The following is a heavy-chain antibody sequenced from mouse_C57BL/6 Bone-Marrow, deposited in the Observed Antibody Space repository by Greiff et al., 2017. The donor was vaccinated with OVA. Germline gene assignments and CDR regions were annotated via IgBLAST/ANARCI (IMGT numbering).Heavy chain of an antibody. Sequence: EVQVVESGGGLVQPGGSLKLSCAASGFTFSDYGMAWVRQAPRKGPEWVAFISYLAYSTYYADTVTGRFTISIANAKNTLYLEMTDLRSRDTAMYYCARQGFDYWGQGTTLTVAS. J-gene: IGHJ2*01. CDR2: ISYLAYST. CDR3: ARQGFDY. V-gene: IGHV5-15*01. CDR1: GFTFSDYG.